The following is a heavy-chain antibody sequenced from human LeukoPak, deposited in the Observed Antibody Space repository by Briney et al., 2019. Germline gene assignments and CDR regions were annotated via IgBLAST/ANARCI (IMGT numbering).Heavy chain of an antibody. D-gene: IGHD3-16*02. CDR2: INPKSGGT. J-gene: IGHJ4*02. Sequence: GASVKVSCKASGYTFTDYHVHWVRQAPGQGLEWLGWINPKSGGTNYAQRFQGGITMTRDTSISTAYMELSRLRSDDTAVYFCATATQTPIEYYFDYWGQGTLVTVSS. CDR1: GYTFTDYH. V-gene: IGHV1-2*02. CDR3: ATATQTPIEYYFDY.